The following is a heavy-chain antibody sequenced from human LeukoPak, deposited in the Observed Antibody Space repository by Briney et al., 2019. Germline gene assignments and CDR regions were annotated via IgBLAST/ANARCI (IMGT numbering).Heavy chain of an antibody. J-gene: IGHJ1*01. V-gene: IGHV3-9*01. CDR1: GFTFDDYA. Sequence: GGSLRLSCAASGFTFDDYAMHWVRQAPGKGLEWVSGISWNSGSIGYADSVKGRFTISRDNAKNSLYLQMNSLRAEDTALYYCAKESTGGYGSGSSRYFQHWGQGTLVTVSS. D-gene: IGHD3-10*01. CDR3: AKESTGGYGSGSSRYFQH. CDR2: ISWNSGSI.